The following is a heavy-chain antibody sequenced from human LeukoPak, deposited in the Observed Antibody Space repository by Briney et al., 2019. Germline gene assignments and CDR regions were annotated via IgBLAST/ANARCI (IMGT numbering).Heavy chain of an antibody. V-gene: IGHV3-23*01. Sequence: GGSLRLSCVASGFSFTTHAMGWVRQAPGKGLEWVSHISGSGGSTKYSGTVKGRFTISRDNSKNTLYLQINSLGADDTAVYYCAKDQDPHSYGSGSYAPFDYWGQGTLVTVSS. CDR3: AKDQDPHSYGSGSYAPFDY. D-gene: IGHD3-10*01. J-gene: IGHJ4*02. CDR1: GFSFTTHA. CDR2: ISGSGGST.